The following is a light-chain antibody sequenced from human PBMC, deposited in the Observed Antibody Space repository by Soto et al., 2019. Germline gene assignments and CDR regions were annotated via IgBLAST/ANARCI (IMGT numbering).Light chain of an antibody. CDR1: PSEFGAYDY. CDR3: SSYTSSSTPYV. J-gene: IGLJ1*01. CDR2: DVT. V-gene: IGLV2-14*01. Sequence: FVLTYPSPLSGFPGQSITISRTGSPSEFGAYDYVSWYQQRPVKAPTLMIFDVTNRPSGVSDRFSGSKSGNTASLTVSGLQTEDEADYYCSSYTSSSTPYVFGTGTKVTVL.